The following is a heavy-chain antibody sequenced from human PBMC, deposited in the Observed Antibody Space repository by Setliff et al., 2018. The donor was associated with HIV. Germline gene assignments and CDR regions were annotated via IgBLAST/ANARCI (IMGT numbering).Heavy chain of an antibody. CDR2: IVVGSGNT. Sequence: ASVKVSCKASGFTFTSSAVQWVRQARGQRLEWIGWIVVGSGNTNYAQKFQERVTITRDMSTSTAYMELSSLRSEDTAVYYCARTNYGGNSGGNYFDYWGQGSLVTVSS. CDR3: ARTNYGGNSGGNYFDY. J-gene: IGHJ4*02. V-gene: IGHV1-58*01. D-gene: IGHD4-17*01. CDR1: GFTFTSSA.